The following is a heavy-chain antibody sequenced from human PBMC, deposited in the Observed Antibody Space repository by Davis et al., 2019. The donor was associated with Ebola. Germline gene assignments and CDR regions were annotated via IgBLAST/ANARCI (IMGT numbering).Heavy chain of an antibody. CDR3: ARDTVTLHLHYHFDY. CDR1: GYTFSDHG. D-gene: IGHD4-17*01. V-gene: IGHV1-18*04. J-gene: IGHJ4*02. CDR2: ISAYNGNT. Sequence: ASVKVSCKASGYTFSDHGMSWVRQAPGQGLELMGWISAYNGNTNYAQKFQGRVTMTTDTSTNTAYMELTSLRSDDTAVYYCARDTVTLHLHYHFDYWGQGTLVTVSS.